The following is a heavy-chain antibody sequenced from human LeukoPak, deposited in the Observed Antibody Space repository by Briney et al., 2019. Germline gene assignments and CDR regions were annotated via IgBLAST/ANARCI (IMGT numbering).Heavy chain of an antibody. Sequence: RGSLRLSCAGSGFTFSGFWMHWVRQAPGKGLVWVSRINSDGSSTNYADFVKGRFTISRDNAKNTLYLQMNSLRAEDTGIYYCARGLTPGGGNSAAYWGQGTLVTVSS. CDR2: INSDGSST. D-gene: IGHD4-23*01. CDR1: GFTFSGFW. CDR3: ARGLTPGGGNSAAY. V-gene: IGHV3-74*01. J-gene: IGHJ4*02.